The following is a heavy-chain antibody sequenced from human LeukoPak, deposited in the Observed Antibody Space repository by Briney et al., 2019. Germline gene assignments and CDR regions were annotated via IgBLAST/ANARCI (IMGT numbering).Heavy chain of an antibody. D-gene: IGHD3-16*02. J-gene: IGHJ4*02. CDR2: ITYDGSTK. Sequence: GGSLRLSCAASGFTFAGYTMHWVRQAPGKGLEWATLITYDGSTKYYADSVKGRFTISRDNSKNRQYLQMDSLRGGDTAVYYCAKDRSWHGLEYWGQGALVTVSS. CDR1: GFTFAGYT. CDR3: AKDRSWHGLEY. V-gene: IGHV3-30*04.